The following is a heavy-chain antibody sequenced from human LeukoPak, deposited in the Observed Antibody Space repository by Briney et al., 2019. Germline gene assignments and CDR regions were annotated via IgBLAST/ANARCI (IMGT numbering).Heavy chain of an antibody. J-gene: IGHJ4*02. V-gene: IGHV3-73*01. CDR3: TSPSPWGSSWYQPDY. CDR2: IRSKANSYAT. D-gene: IGHD6-13*01. Sequence: GGSLRLSCAASGFTFSGSAMHWVRQASGKGLEWVGRIRSKANSYATAYAASVKGRFTISRDDSKNTAYLQMNSLKTEDPAVYYCTSPSPWGSSWYQPDYWGQGTLVTVSS. CDR1: GFTFSGSA.